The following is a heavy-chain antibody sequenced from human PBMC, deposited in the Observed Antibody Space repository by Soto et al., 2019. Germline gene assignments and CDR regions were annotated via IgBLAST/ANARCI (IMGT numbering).Heavy chain of an antibody. CDR1: GFTFSSYA. D-gene: IGHD3-3*01. CDR2: ISGSGGST. J-gene: IGHJ4*02. V-gene: IGHV3-23*01. CDR3: ANSPIPHSGSFGVAEKSGGDY. Sequence: EVQLLESGGGLVQPGGSLRLSCAASGFTFSSYAMSWVRQAPGKGLEWVSAISGSGGSTYYADSVKGRFTISRDNSKNTLYLQMNSLRAEDTAVYYCANSPIPHSGSFGVAEKSGGDYWGQGTLVTVSS.